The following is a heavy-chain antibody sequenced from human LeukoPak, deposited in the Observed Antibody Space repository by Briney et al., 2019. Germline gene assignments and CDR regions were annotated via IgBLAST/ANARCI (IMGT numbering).Heavy chain of an antibody. Sequence: GASVTVSCTASGYTFSIYDITWVRQAPGQGLDWMGWITPYNGNTDYAQKVQGRVTMTADTSTSTAYMELRSLISDDTAVYYCARLNSAANFLDYWGQGTLVTVSS. CDR2: ITPYNGNT. D-gene: IGHD2-15*01. J-gene: IGHJ4*02. V-gene: IGHV1-18*01. CDR1: GYTFSIYD. CDR3: ARLNSAANFLDY.